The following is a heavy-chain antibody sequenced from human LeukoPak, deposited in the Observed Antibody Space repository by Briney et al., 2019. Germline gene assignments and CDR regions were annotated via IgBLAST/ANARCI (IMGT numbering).Heavy chain of an antibody. Sequence: ASVKVSCKASGYTFTGYYMHWVRQAPGQGLEWMGWINPNSGGTNYAQKFQGRVTMTRDTSISTAYMELSRLRSDDTAVYYCARSYCSGGSCYGYLGVWGKGTTVTISS. V-gene: IGHV1-2*02. D-gene: IGHD2-15*01. J-gene: IGHJ6*03. CDR1: GYTFTGYY. CDR3: ARSYCSGGSCYGYLGV. CDR2: INPNSGGT.